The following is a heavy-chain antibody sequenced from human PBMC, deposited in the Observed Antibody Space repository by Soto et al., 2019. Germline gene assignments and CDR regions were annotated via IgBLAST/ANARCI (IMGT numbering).Heavy chain of an antibody. CDR1: GYTFTSYG. V-gene: IGHV1-18*01. Sequence: QVQLVQSGAEVKKPGASVKVSCKASGYTFTSYGISWVRQAPGQGLEWMGWISAYNGNTNYAQKLQGRVTMTTDTSTSTADMELRSLRSDDTAVYYCARGPATSPGPPLYGMDVWGQGTTVTVSS. CDR3: ARGPATSPGPPLYGMDV. J-gene: IGHJ6*02. CDR2: ISAYNGNT.